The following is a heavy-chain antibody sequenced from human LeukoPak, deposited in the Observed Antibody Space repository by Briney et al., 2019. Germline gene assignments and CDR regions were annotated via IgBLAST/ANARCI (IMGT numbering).Heavy chain of an antibody. CDR1: GGSISSSPHY. Sequence: SETLSLTCTVSGGSISSSPHYWGWIRQPPGKGLEWIGTIYYRGSTYSNPSLNSRVTISLDTSKNQFSLRLRSVTAADTALYYCARHYLSDGILSTFDPWGQGTLATLSS. D-gene: IGHD2-2*01. CDR2: IYYRGST. J-gene: IGHJ5*02. V-gene: IGHV4-39*01. CDR3: ARHYLSDGILSTFDP.